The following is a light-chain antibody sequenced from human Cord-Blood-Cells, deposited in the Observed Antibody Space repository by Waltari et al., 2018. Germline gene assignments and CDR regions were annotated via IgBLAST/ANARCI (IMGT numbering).Light chain of an antibody. CDR3: QQSYSTPQT. CDR1: QSISSY. Sequence: DIQMTQSPSSLSASVGDRVPITCRASQSISSYLNWYQQKPGKAPKLLIYAASSLQSGVPSRFSGSGSGTDLTLTISSLQPEDFATYYCQQSYSTPQTFGQGTKVEIK. J-gene: IGKJ1*01. V-gene: IGKV1-39*01. CDR2: AAS.